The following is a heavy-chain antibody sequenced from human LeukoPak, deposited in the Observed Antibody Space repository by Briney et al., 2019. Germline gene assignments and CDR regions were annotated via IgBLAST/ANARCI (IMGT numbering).Heavy chain of an antibody. CDR2: INPNSGGT. V-gene: IGHV1-2*02. CDR3: ARSLGYSSSWYS. D-gene: IGHD6-13*01. Sequence: GASVKVSCKASGYTFTSYYMHWVRQAPGQGLEWMGWINPNSGGTNYAQKFQGRVTMTRDTSISTAYMELSRLRSDDTAVYYCARSLGYSSSWYSWGQGTLVTVSS. J-gene: IGHJ5*02. CDR1: GYTFTSYY.